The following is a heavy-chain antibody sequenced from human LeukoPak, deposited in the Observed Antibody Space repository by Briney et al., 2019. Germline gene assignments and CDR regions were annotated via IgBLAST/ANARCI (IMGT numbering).Heavy chain of an antibody. V-gene: IGHV3-23*01. J-gene: IGHJ2*01. D-gene: IGHD3-10*01. CDR3: ATKCDTVIGFRTWYFDL. CDR2: ISQSGGTT. Sequence: GGSLRQSCTASGFSTRNYEMNSVRQSPGKGLEWVSTISQSGGTTYYADSVKGRFTISRDNSKNTLYLQINSLRVEDTAVYYCATKCDTVIGFRTWYFDLWGRGTLVTVSS. CDR1: GFSTRNYE.